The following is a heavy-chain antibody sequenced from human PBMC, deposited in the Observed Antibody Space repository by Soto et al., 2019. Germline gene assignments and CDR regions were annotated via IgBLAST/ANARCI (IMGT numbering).Heavy chain of an antibody. V-gene: IGHV1-18*01. Sequence: GVSVKLTSKAPGYTFTSNCLCSVRHAPRKGLEWMGWISAYNGNTNYAQKLQGRVTMTTDTSTSTAYTELRSLRSDDTAVYYCARVRCSGGSCYRAHYYYYYYMDVWGKGTTVTVSS. J-gene: IGHJ6*03. D-gene: IGHD2-15*01. CDR1: GYTFTSNC. CDR2: ISAYNGNT. CDR3: ARVRCSGGSCYRAHYYYYYYMDV.